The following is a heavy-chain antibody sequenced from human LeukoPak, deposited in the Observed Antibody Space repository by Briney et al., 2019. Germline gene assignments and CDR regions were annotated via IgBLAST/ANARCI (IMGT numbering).Heavy chain of an antibody. J-gene: IGHJ3*02. CDR1: GGSISTYY. CDR3: ARGFRPGGAFDI. Sequence: SETLSLTCTVSGGSISTYYWSWNRQPPGKGLEWIGYIYYSGSTNYNPSLKSRVTISVDTSKNQFSLKLSSVTAADTAVYYCARGFRPGGAFDIWGQGTMVTVSS. D-gene: IGHD3-10*01. V-gene: IGHV4-59*01. CDR2: IYYSGST.